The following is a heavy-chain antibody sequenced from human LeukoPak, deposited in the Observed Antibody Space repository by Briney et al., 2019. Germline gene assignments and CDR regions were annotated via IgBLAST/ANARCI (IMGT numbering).Heavy chain of an antibody. CDR2: IKSDGRT. CDR1: GFTLSSYW. CDR3: ARAPSEIGGYYPEYFRH. D-gene: IGHD3-22*01. J-gene: IGHJ1*01. V-gene: IGHV3-74*01. Sequence: GGSLRLSCAASGFTLSSYWMHWVRQAPGKGLVWLSRIKSDGRTNYADSVKGRFTISRDNAKNTVSLQMNGLRAEDTGVYYCARAPSEIGGYYPEYFRHWGQGTLVIVSS.